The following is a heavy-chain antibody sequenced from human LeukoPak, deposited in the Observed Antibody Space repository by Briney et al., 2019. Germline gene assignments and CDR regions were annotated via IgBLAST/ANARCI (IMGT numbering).Heavy chain of an antibody. V-gene: IGHV4-59*08. Sequence: KASETLSLTCTVSGGSISSYYWSWIRQPPGKGLEWIGYIYYSGSTNYNPSLKSRVTISVDTSKNQFSLKLSSVTAADTAVYYCARHTYGDYEGYWGQGTLVTVSS. D-gene: IGHD4-17*01. CDR2: IYYSGST. CDR3: ARHTYGDYEGY. J-gene: IGHJ4*02. CDR1: GGSISSYY.